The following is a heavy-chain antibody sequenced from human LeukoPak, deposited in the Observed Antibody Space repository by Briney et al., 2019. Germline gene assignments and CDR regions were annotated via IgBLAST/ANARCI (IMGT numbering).Heavy chain of an antibody. V-gene: IGHV3-9*01. J-gene: IGHJ3*02. Sequence: GRSLRLSCAASGFTFDDYAMHWVRQAPGKGLEWVSGISWNSGSIGYADSVKGRFTISRDNAKNSLYLQMNSLRAEDTALYYCAKGRSGSYYLVAFDIWGQGTMVTVSS. CDR1: GFTFDDYA. CDR2: ISWNSGSI. CDR3: AKGRSGSYYLVAFDI. D-gene: IGHD1-26*01.